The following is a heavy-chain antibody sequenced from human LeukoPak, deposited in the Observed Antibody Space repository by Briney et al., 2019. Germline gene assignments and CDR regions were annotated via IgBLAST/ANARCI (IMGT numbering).Heavy chain of an antibody. D-gene: IGHD2-2*01. J-gene: IGHJ6*03. CDR2: ISYDGSSK. V-gene: IGHV3-30-3*01. CDR1: GFSFSAYA. CDR3: AKDGRTCSSTSCSYYMDV. Sequence: PGRSLRLSCAASGFSFSAYAMHWVRQAPGKGLEWLAVISYDGSSKYYADSVKGRFTISRDNTKNTLYLQMNSLRAEDTAVYYCAKDGRTCSSTSCSYYMDVWGKGTTVTVSS.